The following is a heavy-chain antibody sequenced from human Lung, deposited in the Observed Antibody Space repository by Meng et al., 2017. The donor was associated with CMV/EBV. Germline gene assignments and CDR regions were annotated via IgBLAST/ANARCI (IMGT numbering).Heavy chain of an antibody. D-gene: IGHD2-2*01. Sequence: GEXXTISCVASGFTFSTYGMSWVRQAPGKGLEWVSVIRGSDGSTHYADSAKGRFTISRDNSKNTLFLQMNILRADDTAVYYCAKDRCGSASCSLVMDVWGQGXTVTVSS. CDR2: IRGSDGST. J-gene: IGHJ6*02. CDR3: AKDRCGSASCSLVMDV. V-gene: IGHV3-23*01. CDR1: GFTFSTYG.